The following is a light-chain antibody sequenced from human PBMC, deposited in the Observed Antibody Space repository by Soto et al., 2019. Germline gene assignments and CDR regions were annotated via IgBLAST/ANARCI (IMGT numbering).Light chain of an antibody. J-gene: IGLJ1*01. CDR3: CSYAGSYTYV. CDR1: SSDVVTYNL. Sequence: QSVLAQPASVSGSPGQSITISCTGTSSDVVTYNLVSWYQQHPGKAPKVLIYEGTKRPSGVSSRFSGSKSGNTASLTISGLQAEDEADYYCCSYAGSYTYVFGTGTKVTVL. V-gene: IGLV2-23*01. CDR2: EGT.